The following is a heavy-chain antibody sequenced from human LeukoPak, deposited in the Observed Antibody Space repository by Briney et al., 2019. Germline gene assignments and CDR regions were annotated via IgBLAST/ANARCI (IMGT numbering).Heavy chain of an antibody. CDR1: GYSFTSYW. J-gene: IGHJ3*01. Sequence: GESLKISCKGSGYSFTSYWIGWVRQMPGKGLEWMGIIYPGDSDTRYSPSFQGQVTISADKSISTAYLQWSSLKASDTAMYYCASTSPGWSSGLYALLWGQGTMVTVSS. D-gene: IGHD6-19*01. CDR2: IYPGDSDT. CDR3: ASTSPGWSSGLYALL. V-gene: IGHV5-51*01.